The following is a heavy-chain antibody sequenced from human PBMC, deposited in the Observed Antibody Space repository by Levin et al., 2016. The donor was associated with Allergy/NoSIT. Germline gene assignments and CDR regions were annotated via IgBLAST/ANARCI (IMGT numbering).Heavy chain of an antibody. D-gene: IGHD1-26*01. J-gene: IGHJ4*02. V-gene: IGHV3-30*14. CDR2: ISYDGSNK. CDR1: GFTFSSYA. Sequence: GGSLRLSCAASGFTFSSYAMHWVRQAPGKGLEWVAVISYDGSNKYYADSVKGRFTISRDNSKNTLYLQMNSLRAEDTAVYYCARVRGSGSYSPLDYWGQGTLVTVSS. CDR3: ARVRGSGSYSPLDY.